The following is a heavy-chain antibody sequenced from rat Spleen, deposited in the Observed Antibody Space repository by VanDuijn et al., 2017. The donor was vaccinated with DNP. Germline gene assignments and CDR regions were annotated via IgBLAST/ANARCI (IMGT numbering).Heavy chain of an antibody. CDR1: GITFSDHN. Sequence: EVQLVESGGGLVQPGRSLKLSCTVSGITFSDHNMAWVSQAPEKGLEWVATISYDGSDTYYRDSVKGRFKISRDNAKSTLYLQMDSLRSEYTATYYCASRPPPTRGPFDYWGQGVTVTVSS. J-gene: IGHJ2*01. CDR2: ISYDGSDT. D-gene: IGHD1-4*01. V-gene: IGHV5-7*01. CDR3: ASRPPPTRGPFDY.